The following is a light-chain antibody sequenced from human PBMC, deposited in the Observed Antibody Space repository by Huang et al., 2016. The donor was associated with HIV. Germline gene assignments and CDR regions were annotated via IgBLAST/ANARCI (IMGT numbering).Light chain of an antibody. CDR2: TAS. J-gene: IGKJ2*01. Sequence: DIQMTQSPSTLSASVGDRVTITCRASPSVGRWLAWYQQRPGKAPKLLIYTASSLETGVPSRFSGSGSGTEFTLTISSLQPDDFATYYCQQYHAFFPVTFGQGTKLEIK. CDR3: QQYHAFFPVT. V-gene: IGKV1-5*03. CDR1: PSVGRW.